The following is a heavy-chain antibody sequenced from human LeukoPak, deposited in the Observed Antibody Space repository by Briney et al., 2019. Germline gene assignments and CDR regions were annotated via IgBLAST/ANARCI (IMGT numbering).Heavy chain of an antibody. D-gene: IGHD3-22*01. CDR2: ISYHGRNE. V-gene: IGHV3-30*04. J-gene: IGHJ3*01. CDR1: GFTFSNHA. CDR3: ARGEAYYDRNGLPGAALDF. Sequence: GGSLRLSCTASGFTFSNHAMHWVRQAPGKGLEWLTVISYHGRNEYYADSVTGRFTISRDNSKNTVSLQLNSLRVEDAAVYYCARGEAYYDRNGLPGAALDFWGLGTLVTVSS.